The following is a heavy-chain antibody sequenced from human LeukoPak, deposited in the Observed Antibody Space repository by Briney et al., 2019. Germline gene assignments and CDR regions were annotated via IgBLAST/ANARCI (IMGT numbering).Heavy chain of an antibody. V-gene: IGHV3-66*02. D-gene: IGHD3-3*01. CDR3: ARGSLTIFGVVSRLEAFDI. Sequence: PGRSLRLPCAASGFTVSSNYMSWVRQAPGKGLEWVSVIYSGGSTYYADSVKGRFTISRDNSKNTLYLQMNSLRAEDTAVYYCARGSLTIFGVVSRLEAFDIWGQGTMVTVSS. CDR2: IYSGGST. J-gene: IGHJ3*02. CDR1: GFTVSSNY.